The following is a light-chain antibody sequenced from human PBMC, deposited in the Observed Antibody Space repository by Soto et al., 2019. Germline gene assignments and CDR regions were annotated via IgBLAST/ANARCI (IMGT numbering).Light chain of an antibody. CDR1: QDIINY. J-gene: IGKJ3*01. CDR2: AAS. Sequence: DIQMTQSPSSLSASVGDRVTITCRASQDIINYLGWYQQRPGKVPKLLIYAASTLQSGVPSRFSGSGSGTDFTLPISSLQPEDVATYYCHKYNSAPFTFGPGTKVDIK. V-gene: IGKV1-27*01. CDR3: HKYNSAPFT.